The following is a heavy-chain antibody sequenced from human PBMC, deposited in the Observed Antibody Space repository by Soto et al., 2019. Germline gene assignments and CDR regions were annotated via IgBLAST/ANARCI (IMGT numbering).Heavy chain of an antibody. CDR1: GGSISSGGYY. D-gene: IGHD3-10*01. V-gene: IGHV4-31*03. CDR2: IYYSGSI. CDR3: ARAVFGPEYGSGRAPHYYYYYMDV. Sequence: PSETLSLTCTVSGGSISSGGYYWSWIRQHPGKGLEWIGYIYYSGSIYYNPSLKSRVTISVDTSKNQFSLKLSSVTAADTAVYYCARAVFGPEYGSGRAPHYYYYYMDVWGKGTTVTVSS. J-gene: IGHJ6*03.